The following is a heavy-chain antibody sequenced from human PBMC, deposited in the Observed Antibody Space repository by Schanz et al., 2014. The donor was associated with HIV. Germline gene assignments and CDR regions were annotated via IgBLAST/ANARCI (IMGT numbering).Heavy chain of an antibody. CDR2: ISYDGSNK. CDR3: AKPDYESSGRPYYFDY. J-gene: IGHJ4*02. CDR1: GFTFSSYG. V-gene: IGHV3-30*18. D-gene: IGHD3-22*01. Sequence: QVQLVESGGGVVQPGRSLRLSCAASGFTFSSYGMHWVRQAPGKGLEWVAVISYDGSNKYYADSVKGRFTISRDNSKNTLYLQMNSLRAEDAAVYYCAKPDYESSGRPYYFDYGGQGTLVTVSS.